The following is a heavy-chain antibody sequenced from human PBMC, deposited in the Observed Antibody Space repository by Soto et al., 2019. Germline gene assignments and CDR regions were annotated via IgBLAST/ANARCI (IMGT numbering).Heavy chain of an antibody. CDR2: IIPFFDTA. V-gene: IGHV1-69*13. CDR1: GGTFSSHA. D-gene: IGHD3-10*01. J-gene: IGHJ5*02. CDR3: ARRRRDGSGSYYWFNYFDP. Sequence: SVKVSCKASGGTFSSHAFSWVRQAPGQGLEWMGDIIPFFDTADYAQKFQGRVTITADESTSTAYMELSSLRSEDTAVYYCARRRRDGSGSYYWFNYFDPWGQGTPVTVSS.